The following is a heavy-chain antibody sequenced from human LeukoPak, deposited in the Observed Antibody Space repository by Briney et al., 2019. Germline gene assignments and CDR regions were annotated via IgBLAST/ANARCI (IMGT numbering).Heavy chain of an antibody. D-gene: IGHD2-8*01. V-gene: IGHV3-53*01. CDR2: IYSGGST. Sequence: GGSLRLSCAASGFIVSSNYMSWVRQAPGKGLEWVSVIYSGGSTYYADSVKGRFTISRDNSKNTLYLQMNSLRAEGTAVYYCARVGRRGVPYAFDIWGQGTMVTVSS. J-gene: IGHJ3*02. CDR1: GFIVSSNY. CDR3: ARVGRRGVPYAFDI.